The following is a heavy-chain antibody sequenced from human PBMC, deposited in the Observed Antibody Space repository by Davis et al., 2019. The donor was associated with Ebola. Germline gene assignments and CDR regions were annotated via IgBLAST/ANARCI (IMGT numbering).Heavy chain of an antibody. D-gene: IGHD3-10*01. CDR1: GYNFTNYW. CDR3: ARYDGNHYGPRPVWDV. V-gene: IGHV5-51*01. J-gene: IGHJ6*04. CDR2: IYPADSHI. Sequence: GGSLRLSCKGSGYNFTNYWIGWVRQLPGKGLEWMGIIYPADSHIKYSPSFQGRVIISADKSIGTAYLQWSSLKASDTAMYYCARYDGNHYGPRPVWDVWGKGTSVTVSS.